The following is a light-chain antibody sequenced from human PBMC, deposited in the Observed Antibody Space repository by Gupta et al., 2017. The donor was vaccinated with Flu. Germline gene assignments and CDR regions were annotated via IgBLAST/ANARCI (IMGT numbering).Light chain of an antibody. CDR2: EVS. CDR3: SSYTSSSTIYV. V-gene: IGLV2-14*01. J-gene: IGLJ1*01. Sequence: QSALTQPASVSGSPRQSITISCTGTSSDVGGYNYVYWYPQHPGKAPKLMIYEVSNRPSGVSNRFSGSKSGTTASLTISGLQAEDEADYYCSSYTSSSTIYVFGTGTKVTVL. CDR1: SSDVGGYNY.